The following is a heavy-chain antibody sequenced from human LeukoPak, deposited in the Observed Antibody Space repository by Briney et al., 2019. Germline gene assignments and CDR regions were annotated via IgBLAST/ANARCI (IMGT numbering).Heavy chain of an antibody. CDR2: ISAYNGNT. J-gene: IGHJ6*03. CDR3: ARGKTGYSSIPLYYYYYYYMGV. D-gene: IGHD6-13*01. V-gene: IGHV1-18*01. CDR1: GYTFTIYG. Sequence: GASVKVSCKASGYTFTIYGISWVRQAPGQGLEWMGWISAYNGNTNYAQKLQGRVTMTTDTSPSTAYMELRSLRSDDTAVYYCARGKTGYSSIPLYYYYYYYMGVWGKGTTVTVSS.